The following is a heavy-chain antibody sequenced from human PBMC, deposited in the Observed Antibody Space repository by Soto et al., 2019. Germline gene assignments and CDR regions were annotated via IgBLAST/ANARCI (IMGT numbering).Heavy chain of an antibody. CDR2: INAGNGNT. Sequence: GASVTVSCKASVYTFTSYAMHWVRQAPGQRLEWMGWINAGNGNTKYSQKFQGRVTITRDTSASTAYMELSSLRSEDTAVYYCAREDCSGGSCYGNPFDYWGQGTLVTVSS. CDR3: AREDCSGGSCYGNPFDY. D-gene: IGHD2-15*01. J-gene: IGHJ4*02. V-gene: IGHV1-3*01. CDR1: VYTFTSYA.